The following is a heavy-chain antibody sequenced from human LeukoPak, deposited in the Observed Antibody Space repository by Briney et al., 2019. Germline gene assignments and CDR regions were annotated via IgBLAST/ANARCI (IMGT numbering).Heavy chain of an antibody. Sequence: ASVTVSCKASGYTFTSYYMHWVRQAPGQGLEWMGIINTSGGSTSYAQKFQGRVTMTRDTSTSTVYMELSSLRSEDTAVYYCARGAARRFFDYWGQGTLVTVSS. J-gene: IGHJ4*02. CDR2: INTSGGST. CDR1: GYTFTSYY. V-gene: IGHV1-46*01. D-gene: IGHD6-6*01. CDR3: ARGAARRFFDY.